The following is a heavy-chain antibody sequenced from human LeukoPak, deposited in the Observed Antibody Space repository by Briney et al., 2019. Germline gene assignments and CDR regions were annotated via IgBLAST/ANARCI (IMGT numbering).Heavy chain of an antibody. V-gene: IGHV3-53*01. Sequence: GGSLRLSCAASGFTVSSNYMSWVRQAPGKGLEWVSLLYSDTITYYADSVKGRFTISRDNSKNTLYLQMTSLRAEDTAVYYCARDRDVGSGFFDYWGQGTLVTVSS. J-gene: IGHJ4*02. CDR3: ARDRDVGSGFFDY. CDR1: GFTVSSNY. D-gene: IGHD1-26*01. CDR2: LYSDTIT.